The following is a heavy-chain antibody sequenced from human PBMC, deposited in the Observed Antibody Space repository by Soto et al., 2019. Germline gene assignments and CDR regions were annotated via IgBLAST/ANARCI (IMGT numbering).Heavy chain of an antibody. CDR2: INHSGST. CDR3: AGGRGRQQLVMTYYYGMDV. CDR1: GGSISSGGYY. Sequence: SETLSLTCTVSGGSISSGGYYWNWFRQHPGEGLEWIGEINHSGSTNYNPSLKSRVTISVDTSKNQFSLNLRSVTAADTAVYYCAGGRGRQQLVMTYYYGMDVWGQGTTVTVSS. J-gene: IGHJ6*02. V-gene: IGHV4-31*03. D-gene: IGHD6-13*01.